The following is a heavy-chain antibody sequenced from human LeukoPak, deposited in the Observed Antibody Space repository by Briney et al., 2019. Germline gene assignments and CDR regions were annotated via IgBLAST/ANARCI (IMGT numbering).Heavy chain of an antibody. J-gene: IGHJ6*03. CDR1: GGSFSDYY. CDR3: ARMRGGGIGYHYYVDV. CDR2: INHSGST. Sequence: NPSETLSLTCAVYGGSFSDYYWSWIRQPPGKGLEWIGEINHSGSTNYNPSLKSRVSISVDTSKNQFSLKLTSVIAADTAVYYCARMRGGGIGYHYYVDVWGKGTTVIVSS. V-gene: IGHV4-34*01. D-gene: IGHD2-15*01.